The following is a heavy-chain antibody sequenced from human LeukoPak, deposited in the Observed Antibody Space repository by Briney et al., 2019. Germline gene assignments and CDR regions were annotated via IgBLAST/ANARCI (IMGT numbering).Heavy chain of an antibody. D-gene: IGHD6-13*01. CDR2: IYSDNYT. Sequence: GGSLRLSCAASGFTVSSNYMSWVRQAPGKGLEWVSVIYSDNYTYYADSVKGRFTISRDNSKNTLYLQMNSLRAEDTAVYYCARGRHSSSWGAFDIWGQGTMVTVSS. CDR3: ARGRHSSSWGAFDI. J-gene: IGHJ3*02. CDR1: GFTVSSNY. V-gene: IGHV3-53*01.